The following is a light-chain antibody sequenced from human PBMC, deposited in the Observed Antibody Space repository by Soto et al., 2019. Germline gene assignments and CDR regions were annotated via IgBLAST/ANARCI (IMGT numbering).Light chain of an antibody. J-gene: IGLJ2*01. CDR3: CSYAGTYSPV. CDR1: SSDVGAYXF. V-gene: IGLV2-11*01. CDR2: DVS. Sequence: QSVLTQPPSVSGSPGQSVTIXCTGTSSDVGAYXFVSWYQQYPGKAPKLIIFDVSARPSGVPDRFSGSKSGNTASLTISGLQADDEADYYCCSYAGTYSPVLGGGTKLTVL.